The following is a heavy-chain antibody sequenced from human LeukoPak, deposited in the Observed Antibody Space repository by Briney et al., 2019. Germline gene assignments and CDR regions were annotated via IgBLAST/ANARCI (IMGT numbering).Heavy chain of an antibody. Sequence: ASVKVSCKASGGTFSSYAISWVRQAPGQGLEGMGGIIPIFGTANYAQKFQGRVTITADESTSTAYMELSSLRSEDTAVYYCARDLSPRGYSYGYDYWGQGTLVTVSS. CDR1: GGTFSSYA. J-gene: IGHJ4*02. D-gene: IGHD5-18*01. CDR3: ARDLSPRGYSYGYDY. CDR2: IIPIFGTA. V-gene: IGHV1-69*13.